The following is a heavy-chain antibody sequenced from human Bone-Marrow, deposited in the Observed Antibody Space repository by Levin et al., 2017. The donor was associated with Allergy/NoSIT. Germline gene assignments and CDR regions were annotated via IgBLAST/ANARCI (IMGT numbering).Heavy chain of an antibody. CDR1: GFIFSNSA. CDR3: AGYDTSAYHSPFDY. J-gene: IGHJ4*02. Sequence: LSLTCAASGFIFSNSAMNWVRPAPGKGLEWVSQISGSGGNTHYADSVKGRFTFSRDNSKNTLYLQMNSLRAEDTAVYYCAGYDTSAYHSPFDYWGQGTLVTVSS. D-gene: IGHD3-22*01. V-gene: IGHV3-23*01. CDR2: ISGSGGNT.